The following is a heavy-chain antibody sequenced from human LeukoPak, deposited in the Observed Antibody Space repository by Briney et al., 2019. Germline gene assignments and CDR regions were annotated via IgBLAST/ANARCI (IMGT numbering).Heavy chain of an antibody. CDR2: INHNGNT. CDR3: AKRSQYYDYVWGSYRPPDY. V-gene: IGHV4-34*01. D-gene: IGHD3-16*02. J-gene: IGHJ4*02. CDR1: GVSFSGYY. Sequence: PSETLSLTCAVYGVSFSGYYWSWIRQSPGKGLEWIGEINHNGNTNYNPSLKSRVTISVDTSKNQFSLKLTSVTAADTAVYYCAKRSQYYDYVWGSYRPPDYWGQGTLVTVSS.